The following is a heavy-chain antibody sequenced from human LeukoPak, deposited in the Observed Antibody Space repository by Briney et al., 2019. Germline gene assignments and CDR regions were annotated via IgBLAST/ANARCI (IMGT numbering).Heavy chain of an antibody. CDR1: GFIFSDYE. V-gene: IGHV3-74*03. D-gene: IGHD1-7*01. CDR2: ILADGTTT. Sequence: GGSLRLSCAASGFIFSDYEMYWVRQAPGKGLVWVSRILADGTTTMYADSVKGRFTMSRDNAKNTLYLQMNSLRAEDTAAYYCARGNYGFDYWGQGTLVIVSS. J-gene: IGHJ4*02. CDR3: ARGNYGFDY.